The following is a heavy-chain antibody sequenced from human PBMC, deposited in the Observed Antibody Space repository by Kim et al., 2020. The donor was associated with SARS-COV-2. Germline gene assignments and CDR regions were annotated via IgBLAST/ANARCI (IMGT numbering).Heavy chain of an antibody. J-gene: IGHJ4*02. CDR1: GYTFDDYG. Sequence: ASVKVSCKASGYTFDDYGVSWVRQAPGQGLEWMGWISTYNGNTKYAQNLQGRVTMTSDTSTSTVYMEVRGLRSDDTAVYYCARVPYGDYRGYFDYWGQG. CDR3: ARVPYGDYRGYFDY. V-gene: IGHV1-18*01. D-gene: IGHD4-17*01. CDR2: ISTYNGNT.